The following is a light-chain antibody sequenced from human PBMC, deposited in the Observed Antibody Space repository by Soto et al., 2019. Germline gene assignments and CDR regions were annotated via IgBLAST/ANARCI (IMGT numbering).Light chain of an antibody. CDR2: DVS. CDR3: NSYTTSSSLYV. CDR1: SSDIGGYDH. V-gene: IGLV2-14*01. Sequence: QSALTQPASVSGSPGQSITIPCTGTSSDIGGYDHVSWYQQHPGKAPKLMVYDVSNRPSGVSDRFSGSKSANTASLTISGLQAEDEADYYCNSYTTSSSLYVFGTGTRSPS. J-gene: IGLJ1*01.